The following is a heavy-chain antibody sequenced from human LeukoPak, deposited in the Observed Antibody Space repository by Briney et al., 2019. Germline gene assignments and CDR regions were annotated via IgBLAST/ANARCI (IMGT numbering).Heavy chain of an antibody. CDR2: IYYSGST. D-gene: IGHD6-13*01. CDR3: VQSSSSWIGYYFDY. CDR1: GGSISSYY. J-gene: IGHJ4*02. Sequence: SETLSLTCTVSGGSISSYYWSWIRQPPGKGLEWIGYIYYSGSTNYNPSLKSRVTISVDTSKNQFSLKLSSVTAADTAVYYCVQSSSSWIGYYFDYWGQGTLVTVSS. V-gene: IGHV4-59*08.